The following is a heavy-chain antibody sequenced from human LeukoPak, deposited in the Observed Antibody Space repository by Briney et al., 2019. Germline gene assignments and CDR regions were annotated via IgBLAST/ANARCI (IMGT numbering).Heavy chain of an antibody. CDR2: ISSSSSTI. V-gene: IGHV3-48*01. D-gene: IGHD3-22*01. J-gene: IGHJ4*02. CDR1: GFTFSSYW. Sequence: GGSLRLSCAASGFTFSSYWMHWVRQAPGKGLEWVSYISSSSSTIYYADSVKGRFTISRDNAKNSLYLQMNSLRAEDTAVYYCARAYYYDSSGYPSLGYWGQGTLVTVSS. CDR3: ARAYYYDSSGYPSLGY.